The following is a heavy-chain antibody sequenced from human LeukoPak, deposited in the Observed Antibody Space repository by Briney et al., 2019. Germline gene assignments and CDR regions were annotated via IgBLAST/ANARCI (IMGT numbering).Heavy chain of an antibody. V-gene: IGHV1-18*01. CDR1: GYTFTSYG. Sequence: GASVTVSCTASGYTFTSYGISWVRQAPGQGLEWMGWISAYNGNTNYAQKLQGRVTMTTDTSTGTAYMELRSLRSDDTAVYYCARVTKFVVVPADAFDIWGQGTMVTVSS. CDR3: ARVTKFVVVPADAFDI. J-gene: IGHJ3*02. D-gene: IGHD2-2*01. CDR2: ISAYNGNT.